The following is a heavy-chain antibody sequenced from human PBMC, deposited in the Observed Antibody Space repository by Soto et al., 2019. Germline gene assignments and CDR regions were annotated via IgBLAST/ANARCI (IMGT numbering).Heavy chain of an antibody. CDR1: GNTFSDYY. J-gene: IGHJ6*02. CDR3: ARDCSTACYVPRGCLYGIDV. D-gene: IGHD2-2*01. Sequence: QVQLVQSGAEVKKPGASVKVSCKASGNTFSDYYIHRVRQAPGQGLEWMGWINPNSADTNYAQKFRCRVTMTRDTSVSTAYVELNRLRSDETAIYFCARDCSTACYVPRGCLYGIDVWGQGTTVTVSS. V-gene: IGHV1-2*02. CDR2: INPNSADT.